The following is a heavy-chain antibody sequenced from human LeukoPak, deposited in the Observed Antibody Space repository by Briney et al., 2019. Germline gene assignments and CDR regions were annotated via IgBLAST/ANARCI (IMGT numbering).Heavy chain of an antibody. V-gene: IGHV3-21*01. D-gene: IGHD6-13*01. CDR3: ARDGEYSSSCGDY. Sequence: GGSLRLSCAASGFTFSSYSMNWVRQAPGMGLEWVSSISSSSSYIYYADSVKGRFTISRDNAKNSLYLQMNSLRAEDTAVYYCARDGEYSSSCGDYWGQGTLVTVSS. CDR2: ISSSSSYI. CDR1: GFTFSSYS. J-gene: IGHJ4*02.